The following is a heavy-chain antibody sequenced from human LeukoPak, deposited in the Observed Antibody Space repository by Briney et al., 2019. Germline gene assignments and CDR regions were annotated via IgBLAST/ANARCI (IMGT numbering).Heavy chain of an antibody. J-gene: IGHJ6*03. CDR3: ARGSFYRNSYYGYINV. CDR2: IYTTGNT. CDR1: GVSISSGVCY. V-gene: IGHV4-61*02. Sequence: PSETLSLTCSLSGVSISSGVCYWSWIRQPAGEGLEWIVRIYTTGNTNYNPSLKSRVTMSIDTSENQFSLNLTSVTAADTAVYYWARGSFYRNSYYGYINVGGTGTTVTV. D-gene: IGHD5/OR15-5a*01.